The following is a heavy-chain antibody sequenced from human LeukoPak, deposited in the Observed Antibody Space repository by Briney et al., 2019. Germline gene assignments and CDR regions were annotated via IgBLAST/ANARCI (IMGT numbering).Heavy chain of an antibody. V-gene: IGHV1-46*01. J-gene: IGHJ4*02. Sequence: ASVKVSCKASGYTFTSYYIHWVRQAPGQGFEWMSIINPSDGSTTYSQKFQGRVTMTTDTSTSTAYMELRSLRSDDTAVYYCARDHYYYDSSGYYLGGYWGQGTLVTVSS. CDR3: ARDHYYYDSSGYYLGGY. CDR2: INPSDGST. CDR1: GYTFTSYY. D-gene: IGHD3-22*01.